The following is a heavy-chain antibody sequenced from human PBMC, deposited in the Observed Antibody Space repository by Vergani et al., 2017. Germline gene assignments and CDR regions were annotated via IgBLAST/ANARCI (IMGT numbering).Heavy chain of an antibody. CDR3: ARQCSSTSCYHYYYYGMDV. J-gene: IGHJ6*02. V-gene: IGHV5-10-1*01. CDR2: IDPSDSYT. Sequence: EVQLVQSGAEVKKPGESLRISCKGSGYSFTSYWISWVRQMPGKGLEWMGRIDPSDSYTNYSPSFQGHVTISADKSISTAYLQWSSLKASDTAMYYCARQCSSTSCYHYYYYGMDVWGQGTTVTVSS. CDR1: GYSFTSYW. D-gene: IGHD2-2*01.